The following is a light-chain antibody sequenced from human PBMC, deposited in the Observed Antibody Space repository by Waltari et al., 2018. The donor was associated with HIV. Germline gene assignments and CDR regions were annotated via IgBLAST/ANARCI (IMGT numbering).Light chain of an antibody. CDR2: YTS. CDR3: QQSYTAPYI. J-gene: IGKJ2*01. Sequence: DIQMTQSPSSLSASVGDRVTIACRASQIISRYLNWYQQKPGKAPNLLIYYTSNLQSGVPPRFSGSGSGTEFIFTISSLQPEDFATYYCQQSYTAPYIFGQGTKLGIK. CDR1: QIISRY. V-gene: IGKV1-39*01.